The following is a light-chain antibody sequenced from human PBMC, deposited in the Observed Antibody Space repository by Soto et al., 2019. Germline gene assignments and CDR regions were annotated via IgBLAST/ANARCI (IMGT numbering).Light chain of an antibody. CDR3: QHFGISPLI. J-gene: IGKJ3*01. CDR1: QSVSSSY. Sequence: EIVLTQSPGTLSLSPGERATLSCRASQSVSSSYLAWYQQKPGQAPRLLIYGASSRATGIPDRFSGSGSGTYSPLTISRLELYVFAVYSSQHFGISPLIFGPGTRVD. CDR2: GAS. V-gene: IGKV3-20*01.